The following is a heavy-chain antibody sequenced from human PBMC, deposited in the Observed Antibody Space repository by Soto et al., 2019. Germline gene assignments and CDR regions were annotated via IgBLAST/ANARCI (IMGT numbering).Heavy chain of an antibody. CDR2: ISAYNGNT. Sequence: GASVKVSCKASGYTFTSYGISWVRQAPGQGLEWMGWISAYNGNTNYAQKLQGRVTMTTDTSTSTAYMELRSLRSDDTAVYYCARVRQPDITLAYCGGDCYPYFDYWGQGTLVTVSS. V-gene: IGHV1-18*01. CDR3: ARVRQPDITLAYCGGDCYPYFDY. J-gene: IGHJ4*02. D-gene: IGHD2-21*02. CDR1: GYTFTSYG.